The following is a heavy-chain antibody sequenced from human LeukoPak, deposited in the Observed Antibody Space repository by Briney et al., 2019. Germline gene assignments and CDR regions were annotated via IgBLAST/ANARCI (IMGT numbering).Heavy chain of an antibody. Sequence: GSLRLSCAASGFTFSSYSMNWVRQAPGKGLEWVSYISSSSSTIYYADSVKGRFTISRDNAKNSLYLQMNSLRAEDTAVYYCARDRWYGGGYYYYMDVWGKGTTVTVSS. CDR2: ISSSSSTI. V-gene: IGHV3-48*01. CDR1: GFTFSSYS. J-gene: IGHJ6*03. CDR3: ARDRWYGGGYYYYMDV. D-gene: IGHD2-15*01.